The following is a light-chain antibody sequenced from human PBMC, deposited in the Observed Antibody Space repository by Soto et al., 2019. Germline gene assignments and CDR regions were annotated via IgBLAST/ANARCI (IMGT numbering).Light chain of an antibody. V-gene: IGLV2-11*01. Sequence: QSALTQPRSVSGSPGQSVTISCTGTSSDVGGYNYVSWYQQHPGKAPKLIIYDVSKRPSGVPDRFSGSKSGNTASLTISGLQAEDEADYYCSSYAGSYTLVVFGGGTKLTVL. CDR2: DVS. J-gene: IGLJ2*01. CDR3: SSYAGSYTLVV. CDR1: SSDVGGYNY.